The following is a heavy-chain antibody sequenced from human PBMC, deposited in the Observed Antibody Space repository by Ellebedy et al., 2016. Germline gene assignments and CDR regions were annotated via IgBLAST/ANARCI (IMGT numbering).Heavy chain of an antibody. V-gene: IGHV3-11*01. CDR2: ISPSGITI. CDR3: RQGHYANY. Sequence: GESLKISXATSGFTFSNYFMTWIRRAPGKGLEWVSYISPSGITIYYADSVQGRFSISRDDDRRSLWLQMNRLRAEDTAVYYCRQGHYANYWGQGTLVTVSS. J-gene: IGHJ4*02. CDR1: GFTFSNYF. D-gene: IGHD4-17*01.